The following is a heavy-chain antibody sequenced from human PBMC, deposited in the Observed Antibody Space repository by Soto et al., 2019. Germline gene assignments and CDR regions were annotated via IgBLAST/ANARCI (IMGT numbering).Heavy chain of an antibody. V-gene: IGHV1-8*02. Sequence: GGSLMVSCYACRETCSSYDRNCVRQPTRQQPEWMGWMNPNSGNTGYAQKFQGRVTMTSNTSISRAYMVLSSLRSEETTVYYCGSDVDTGMCSRSPYGTDVWGQGTTVTVSS. J-gene: IGHJ6*02. CDR1: RETCSSYD. D-gene: IGHD5-18*01. CDR2: MNPNSGNT. CDR3: GSDVDTGMCSRSPYGTDV.